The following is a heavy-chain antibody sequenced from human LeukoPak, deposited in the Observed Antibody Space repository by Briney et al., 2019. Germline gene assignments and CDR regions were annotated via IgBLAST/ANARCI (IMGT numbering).Heavy chain of an antibody. D-gene: IGHD6-25*01. V-gene: IGHV4-61*02. CDR2: IYTTGST. Sequence: SETLSLTCTVSGGSISSSSYYWGWIRQPAGKGLEWIGRIYTTGSTSYNPSLKSRVTMSVDTSKNQFSLKLSSVTAADTAMYYCARASGYNQYYYGMDVWGQGTAVTVSS. CDR3: ARASGYNQYYYGMDV. CDR1: GGSISSSSYY. J-gene: IGHJ6*02.